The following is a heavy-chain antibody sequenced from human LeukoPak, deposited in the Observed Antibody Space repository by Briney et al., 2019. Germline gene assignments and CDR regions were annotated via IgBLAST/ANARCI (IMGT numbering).Heavy chain of an antibody. CDR1: GFSFSAYG. V-gene: IGHV3-33*01. CDR2: IWYNGSSK. Sequence: GGSLRLSCAASGFSFSAYGVHWVRQAPGKGLEWVAVIWYNGSSKDYADSVKGRFTLSRDNSKNTLYLQMNSLTVEDTAVYYCARSQSSSLIDYWGQGTLVTVSS. D-gene: IGHD6-13*01. CDR3: ARSQSSSLIDY. J-gene: IGHJ4*02.